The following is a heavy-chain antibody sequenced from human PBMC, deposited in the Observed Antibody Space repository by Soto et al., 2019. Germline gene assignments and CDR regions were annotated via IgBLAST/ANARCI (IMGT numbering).Heavy chain of an antibody. Sequence: EVQLVQSGAEVKKPGESLKISCKGSGYSFSTFWIGWVRQMPGKGLEWMGVVHRGDSSDTTYSPSFQGQATISADKSFSTAYLQWSSLKASDTAIYYCVRRGDYGDYGGYWGQGTPVTVSS. V-gene: IGHV5-51*01. D-gene: IGHD4-17*01. CDR3: VRRGDYGDYGGY. CDR1: GYSFSTFW. CDR2: VHRGDSSDT. J-gene: IGHJ4*02.